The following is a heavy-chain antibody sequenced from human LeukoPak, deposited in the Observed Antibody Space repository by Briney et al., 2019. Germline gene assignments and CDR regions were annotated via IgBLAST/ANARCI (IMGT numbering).Heavy chain of an antibody. CDR2: ITSDGTT. D-gene: IGHD6-13*01. Sequence: GGSLRLSCAASGFTFSSYAMSWVRQAPGKGLEWVSSITSDGTTYYADSVKGRFTISRDNSKNTLYLQMNSLRAEDTAVYYCVARSSSWYGVLYGMDVWGQGTTVTVSS. CDR3: VARSSSWYGVLYGMDV. V-gene: IGHV3-23*01. CDR1: GFTFSSYA. J-gene: IGHJ6*02.